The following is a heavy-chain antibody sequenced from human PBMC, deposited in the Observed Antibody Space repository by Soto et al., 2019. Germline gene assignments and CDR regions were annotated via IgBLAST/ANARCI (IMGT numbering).Heavy chain of an antibody. CDR1: GFAFANFA. Sequence: GGSLRLSCAASGFAFANFAMSWVRQAPGKGLEWVSTINKSGGSTYYPDSLKGRFTISRDNSMNTLFLQVNSLRAEDTAMYYCAKDTPTTGTTFDYWGQGTLVTVSS. D-gene: IGHD1-1*01. CDR3: AKDTPTTGTTFDY. J-gene: IGHJ4*02. CDR2: INKSGGST. V-gene: IGHV3-23*01.